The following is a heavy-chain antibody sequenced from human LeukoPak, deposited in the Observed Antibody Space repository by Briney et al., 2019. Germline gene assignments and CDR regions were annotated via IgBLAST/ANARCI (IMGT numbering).Heavy chain of an antibody. CDR3: ARAPSSYYDTWFDP. D-gene: IGHD3-22*01. CDR1: GFTFSSYA. V-gene: IGHV3-30-3*01. Sequence: GGSLRLSCAASGFTFSSYAMHWVRQAPSKGLEWVAVISYDGSNKYYADSVKGRFTVSRDNSKNTLDLQMNSLRAEDTAVYYCARAPSSYYDTWFDPWGQGTLVTVSS. J-gene: IGHJ5*02. CDR2: ISYDGSNK.